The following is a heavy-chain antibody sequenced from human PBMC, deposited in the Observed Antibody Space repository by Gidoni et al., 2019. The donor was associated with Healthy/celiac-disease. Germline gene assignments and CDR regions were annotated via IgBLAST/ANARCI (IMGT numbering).Heavy chain of an antibody. CDR2: IYYSGST. CDR3: ARQRVYGGNSVFLLPFDY. CDR1: GGSISSSSYY. V-gene: IGHV4-39*01. Sequence: QLQLQASGPGLVKPSETLSLTCTVSGGSISSSSYYWGWIRQPPGKGLEWIGSIYYSGSTYYNPSLKSRVTISVDTSKNQFSLKLSSVTAADTAVYYCARQRVYGGNSVFLLPFDYWGQGTLVTVSS. D-gene: IGHD4-17*01. J-gene: IGHJ4*02.